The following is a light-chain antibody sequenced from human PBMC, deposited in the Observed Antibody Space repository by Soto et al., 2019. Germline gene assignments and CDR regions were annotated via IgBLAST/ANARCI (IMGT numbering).Light chain of an antibody. J-gene: IGLJ2*01. V-gene: IGLV2-14*03. CDR2: DVS. CDR3: SSYTTSSTL. Sequence: QSVLTQPASVSGSPGQSITISCTGTRSDVGGYNYVSWYQHHPGKAPKLMIYDVSNRPSGVSNRFSGSKSGNTASLTISGLQAEDEADYYCSSYTTSSTLFGGGTKLTV. CDR1: RSDVGGYNY.